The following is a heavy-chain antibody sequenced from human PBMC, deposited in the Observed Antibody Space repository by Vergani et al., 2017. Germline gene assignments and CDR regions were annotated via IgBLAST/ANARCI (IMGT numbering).Heavy chain of an antibody. Sequence: QVQLQQWGAGLLKPSETLSLTCAVYGGSFSGYYWSWIRQPPGKGLEWIGEIYHSGSTNYNPSLKSRVTISVDKSKNQFSLKLSSVTAADTAVYYCSRVGNEYVWGSYRSSGWFDPWGQGTLVTVSS. D-gene: IGHD3-16*02. CDR1: GGSFSGYY. CDR3: SRVGNEYVWGSYRSSGWFDP. J-gene: IGHJ5*02. V-gene: IGHV4-34*01. CDR2: IYHSGST.